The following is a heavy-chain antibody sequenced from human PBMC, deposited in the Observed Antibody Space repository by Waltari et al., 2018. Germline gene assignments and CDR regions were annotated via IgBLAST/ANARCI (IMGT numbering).Heavy chain of an antibody. V-gene: IGHV3-7*01. CDR3: ARDSAPYSNYADAIDI. CDR2: SRKGGGEE. CDR1: GFTFMNYW. J-gene: IGHJ4*02. D-gene: IGHD4-4*01. Sequence: EVQLVESGGGLVQPGGSLRVSCVASGFTFMNYWMSWVRQAPGDGLAWVASSRKGGGEEYEVDSVKGRFTVSRNNATNSLHLHMDSLRVEDTAIYYCARDSAPYSNYADAIDIWGQGTLVTVSS.